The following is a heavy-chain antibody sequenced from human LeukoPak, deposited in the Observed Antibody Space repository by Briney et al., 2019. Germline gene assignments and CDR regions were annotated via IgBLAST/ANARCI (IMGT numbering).Heavy chain of an antibody. V-gene: IGHV3-48*01. CDR2: IGTSSTTI. J-gene: IGHJ6*03. CDR3: ARFAAGGSYYYYMDV. Sequence: PGGSLRLSCAASGLTVRDAWMSWVRQAPGKGLEWVSNIGTSSTTIYYADSVRGRFTISRDNAKNSLYLQMNSLRADDTAVYYCARFAAGGSYYYYMDVWGKGTTVTVSS. D-gene: IGHD6-25*01. CDR1: GLTVRDAW.